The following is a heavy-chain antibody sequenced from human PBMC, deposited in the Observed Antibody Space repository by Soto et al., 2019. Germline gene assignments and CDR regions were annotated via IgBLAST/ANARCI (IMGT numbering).Heavy chain of an antibody. D-gene: IGHD5-18*01. J-gene: IGHJ5*02. CDR3: AKDSGYNYGYFRWFDP. CDR2: IFYSGST. CDR1: GGPISNYY. V-gene: IGHV4-59*01. Sequence: PSETLSLTCTVSGGPISNYYWSWIRQPPGRGLEWIGHIFYSGSTNYNPALKSRVTISVDTSKSQFSLKLSSVTAADTAVYYCAKDSGYNYGYFRWFDPWGQGNLVTVS.